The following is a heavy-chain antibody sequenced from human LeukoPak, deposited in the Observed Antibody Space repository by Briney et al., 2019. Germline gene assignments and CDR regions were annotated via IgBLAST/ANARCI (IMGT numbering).Heavy chain of an antibody. D-gene: IGHD2-15*01. J-gene: IGHJ4*02. CDR3: ARTDIGPDAFDI. CDR1: GGSISSSSYY. Sequence: SETLSLTCTVSGGSISSSSYYWGWIRQPPGKGLEWIGSIYYSGSTYYNPSLKSRVTISVDTSKNQFSLKLSSVTAADTAVYYCARTDIGPDAFDIWGQGTLVTVSS. V-gene: IGHV4-39*07. CDR2: IYYSGST.